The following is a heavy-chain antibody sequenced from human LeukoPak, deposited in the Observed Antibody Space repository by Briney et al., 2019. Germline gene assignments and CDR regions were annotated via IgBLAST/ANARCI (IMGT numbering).Heavy chain of an antibody. D-gene: IGHD2-15*01. V-gene: IGHV3-23*01. CDR3: VKDTTAWWYHRAYMDV. J-gene: IGHJ6*03. CDR2: MSGSGDTT. CDR1: GFTFSSYA. Sequence: GVSLRRSCAASGFTFSSYAMSWVRQAPGGGLEWGSAMSGSGDTTYHADSVKGRFTISRDNPENRLSLQMDSLRAEDTAVYFCVKDTTAWWYHRAYMDVWGKGTTVTVSS.